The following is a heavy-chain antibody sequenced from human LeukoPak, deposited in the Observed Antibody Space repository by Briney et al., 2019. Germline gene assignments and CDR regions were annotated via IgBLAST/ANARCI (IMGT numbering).Heavy chain of an antibody. CDR2: ISSSSSTI. V-gene: IGHV3-48*01. CDR3: ARDSSGYDFWSGYYTWPKGDAFDI. CDR1: GFTFSSYS. D-gene: IGHD3-3*01. Sequence: GGSLRLSCAASGFTFSSYSMNWVRQAPGKGLEWGSYISSSSSTIYYADSVKGRFTFSRENAKNSLYLQMNSLRAEDTAVYYCARDSSGYDFWSGYYTWPKGDAFDIWGQGTMVTVSS. J-gene: IGHJ3*02.